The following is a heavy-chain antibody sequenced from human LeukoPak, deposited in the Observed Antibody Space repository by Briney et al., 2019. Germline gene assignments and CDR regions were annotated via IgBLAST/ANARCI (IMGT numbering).Heavy chain of an antibody. J-gene: IGHJ4*02. CDR1: GFIFNNYA. V-gene: IGHV3-9*03. Sequence: GGSLRLSCAGSGFIFNNYAMHWVRQPPGKGLEWVSGISWNSGSIDYADSVKGRFTISRDNAKNSLYLQMNSLRVEDMAFYYCAKDNRRHYTSGPNPDSLHWGQGALVTVSS. D-gene: IGHD6-19*01. CDR2: ISWNSGSI. CDR3: AKDNRRHYTSGPNPDSLH.